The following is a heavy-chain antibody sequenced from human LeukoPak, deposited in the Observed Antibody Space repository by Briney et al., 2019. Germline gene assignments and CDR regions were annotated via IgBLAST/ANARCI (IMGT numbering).Heavy chain of an antibody. V-gene: IGHV3-33*01. CDR1: GFTFSSYG. D-gene: IGHD6-13*01. CDR3: ARDSSGAAAGTFDY. Sequence: PGGSLRLSCAASGFTFSSYGMHWVRQAPGKGLEWAAVIWYDGSNKYYADSVKGRFTISRDNSKNTLYLQMNSLRAEDTAVYYCARDSSGAAAGTFDYWGQGTLVTVSS. CDR2: IWYDGSNK. J-gene: IGHJ4*02.